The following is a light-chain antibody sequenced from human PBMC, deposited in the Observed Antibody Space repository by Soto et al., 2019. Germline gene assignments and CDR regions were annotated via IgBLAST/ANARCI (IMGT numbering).Light chain of an antibody. Sequence: DIQMTQSPSSLSASVGDRVTITCRESQSICNYLAWYQQKPGKVPKLLIYAASTLQSGVPSRFSGSGAGTDFPLTISSLQPEEVASYYCQMYNSAPLVYSFGQGAKLEIK. J-gene: IGKJ2*03. CDR1: QSICNY. V-gene: IGKV1-27*01. CDR3: QMYNSAPLVYS. CDR2: AAS.